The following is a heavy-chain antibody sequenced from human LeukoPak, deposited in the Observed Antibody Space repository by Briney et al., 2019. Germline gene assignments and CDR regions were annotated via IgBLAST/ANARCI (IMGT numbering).Heavy chain of an antibody. Sequence: SETLSLTCTVSGGSISSYYWSWIRQPPGKGLEWIGYIYYSGSTNYNPSLKSRVTISVDTSKNQFSLKLSSVTAADTAVYYCARDRDYGAGFDYWGQGTLVTVSS. J-gene: IGHJ4*02. V-gene: IGHV4-59*01. CDR1: GGSISSYY. D-gene: IGHD4-17*01. CDR3: ARDRDYGAGFDY. CDR2: IYYSGST.